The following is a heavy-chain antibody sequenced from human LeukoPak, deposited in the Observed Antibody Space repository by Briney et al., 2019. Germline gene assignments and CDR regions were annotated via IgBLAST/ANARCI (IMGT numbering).Heavy chain of an antibody. CDR3: VREFSSSWYIAFDI. J-gene: IGHJ3*02. D-gene: IGHD6-13*01. Sequence: GGSLRPSCAASGFTFSSYAMHWVRQAPGKGLEWVAVISYDGSNKYYADSVKGRFTISRDNGKNSLYLQMHSLRAEDTAVYYCVREFSSSWYIAFDIWGQGTMVTVSS. V-gene: IGHV3-30*04. CDR2: ISYDGSNK. CDR1: GFTFSSYA.